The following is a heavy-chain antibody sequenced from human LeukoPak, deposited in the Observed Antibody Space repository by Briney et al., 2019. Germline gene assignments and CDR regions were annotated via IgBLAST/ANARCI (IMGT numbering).Heavy chain of an antibody. V-gene: IGHV3-48*03. D-gene: IGHD6-6*01. J-gene: IGHJ4*02. CDR1: GFTLSSYE. CDR2: ISSSGDTI. Sequence: GGSLRLSCVASGFTLSSYEMNWVRQAPGKGLDWLSFISSSGDTIYYADSVKGRFTISRDNAKNSLYLQMSSLRAEETAVYYCARLYSSSWWVSDYWGQGTLVTVSS. CDR3: ARLYSSSWWVSDY.